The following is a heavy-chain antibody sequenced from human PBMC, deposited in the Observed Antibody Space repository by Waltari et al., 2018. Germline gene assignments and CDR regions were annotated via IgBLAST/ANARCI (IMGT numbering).Heavy chain of an antibody. CDR2: INPNSGGT. Sequence: QVQLVQSGAEVKKPGASVNVSCQASGYTFTRYYMHWVRQAPGQGLAWMGRINPNSGGTNYAQKFQGRVTMTRDTSISTAYMELSGLRSDDTAVYYCARGGVQGVTIDAFDIWGQGTMVTVSS. J-gene: IGHJ3*02. V-gene: IGHV1-2*06. D-gene: IGHD3-10*01. CDR3: ARGGVQGVTIDAFDI. CDR1: GYTFTRYY.